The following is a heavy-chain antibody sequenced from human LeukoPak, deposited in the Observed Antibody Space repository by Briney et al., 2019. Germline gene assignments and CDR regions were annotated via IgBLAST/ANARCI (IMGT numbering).Heavy chain of an antibody. V-gene: IGHV3-48*03. CDR1: GFTFSSYE. CDR2: ISSSGSTI. CDR3: ARGPYYDFWSGSLNGNWFDP. J-gene: IGHJ5*02. D-gene: IGHD3-3*01. Sequence: GGSLRLSCAASGFTFSSYEMNWVRQAPGKGLEWVSYISSSGSTIYYADSVKGRFTISRDNAKNSLYLQMNSLRAEDTAVYYCARGPYYDFWSGSLNGNWFDPWGQGTLVTVSS.